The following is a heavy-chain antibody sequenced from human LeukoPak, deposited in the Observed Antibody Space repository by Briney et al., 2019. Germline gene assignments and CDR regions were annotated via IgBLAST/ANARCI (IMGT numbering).Heavy chain of an antibody. J-gene: IGHJ4*02. CDR2: INPSGGTT. CDR3: ARAGGGDGYNYVY. D-gene: IGHD5-24*01. CDR1: GYTFTRYY. Sequence: GASVKVSCKVSGYTFTRYYIHWVRQAPGQGLEWMGIINPSGGTTNYAQKFQGRVTMTRDTSTSTVYMELSSLRSEDTAVYYCARAGGGDGYNYVYWGQGTLVTVSS. V-gene: IGHV1-46*01.